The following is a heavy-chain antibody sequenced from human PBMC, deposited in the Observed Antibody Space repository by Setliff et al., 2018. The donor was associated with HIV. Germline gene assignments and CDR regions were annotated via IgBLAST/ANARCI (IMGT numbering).Heavy chain of an antibody. D-gene: IGHD6-13*01. V-gene: IGHV4-31*03. J-gene: IGHJ5*02. CDR3: ARRWVIAAGNWFDP. Sequence: PSETLSLTCSVSGGSISSGGHYWNWIRQHPGRGLEWIGYISNSGSTYYNPSLKSRLTISVDTSKNQFSLKLSSVTAADTAVYYCARRWVIAAGNWFDPWGQGTLVTVSS. CDR2: ISNSGST. CDR1: GGSISSGGHY.